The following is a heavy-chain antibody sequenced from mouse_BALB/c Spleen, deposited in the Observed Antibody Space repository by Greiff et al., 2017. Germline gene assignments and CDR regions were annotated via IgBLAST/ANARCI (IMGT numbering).Heavy chain of an antibody. CDR3: ARHGGAYGYDGYYFDY. CDR2: ISSGSSTI. Sequence: EVQGVESGGGLVQPGGSRKLSCAASGFTFSSFGMHWVRQAPEKGLEWVAYISSGSSTIYYADTVKGRFTISRDNPKNTLFLQMTSLRSEDTAMYYCARHGGAYGYDGYYFDYWGQGTTLTVSS. D-gene: IGHD2-2*01. CDR1: GFTFSSFG. V-gene: IGHV5-17*02. J-gene: IGHJ2*01.